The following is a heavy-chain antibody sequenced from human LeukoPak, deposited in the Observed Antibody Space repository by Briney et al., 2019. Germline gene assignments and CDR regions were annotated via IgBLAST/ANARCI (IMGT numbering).Heavy chain of an antibody. CDR3: ARLADTTS. J-gene: IGHJ5*02. Sequence: PGESLKISCKGSGYTFSNFWIAWVRQMPGKGLEWMGSIYPGDSDTRYRPSLQGRVTISADKSTTTAYLQWSSLKASDTAMYFCARLADTTSWGQGTLVTVSS. CDR1: GYTFSNFW. CDR2: IYPGDSDT. V-gene: IGHV5-51*01. D-gene: IGHD1-26*01.